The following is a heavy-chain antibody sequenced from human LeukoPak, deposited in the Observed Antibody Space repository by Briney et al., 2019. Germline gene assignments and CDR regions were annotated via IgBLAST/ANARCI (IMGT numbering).Heavy chain of an antibody. CDR3: ARIRCGHSGSVCYNH. D-gene: IGHD3-9*01. J-gene: IGHJ4*02. CDR1: GVSINDYY. V-gene: IGHV4-34*01. CDR2: ISHTEGT. Sequence: SETLSLTCGVFGVSINDYYWSWIRQSPGKGLEWIGEISHTEGTRYNPSLESRVTMSVGTSENQLSLKLIFVTAAGTAVYYCARIRCGHSGSVCYNHWGLGTLVTVSS.